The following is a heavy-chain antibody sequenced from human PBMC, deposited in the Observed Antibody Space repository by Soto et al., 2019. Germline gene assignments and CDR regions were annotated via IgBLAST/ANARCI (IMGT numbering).Heavy chain of an antibody. V-gene: IGHV6-1*01. Sequence: SQTLSLTCAISGDSVSSNSAAWNWIRQSPSRGLEWLGRTYYRSKWYNDYAVSVKSRITINPDTSKNQFSLQLNSVTPEDTAVYYCARAPLIFAAAATATLFYFLSWGEGPPVTVS. CDR1: GDSVSSNSAA. D-gene: IGHD6-13*01. CDR3: ARAPLIFAAAATATLFYFLS. CDR2: TYYRSKWYN. J-gene: IGHJ5*02.